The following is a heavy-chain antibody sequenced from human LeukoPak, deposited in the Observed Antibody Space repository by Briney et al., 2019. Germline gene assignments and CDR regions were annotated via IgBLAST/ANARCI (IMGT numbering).Heavy chain of an antibody. J-gene: IGHJ6*04. CDR1: GGTFSSYA. CDR2: IIPIFGTA. D-gene: IGHD3-10*01. Sequence: GASVKVSCKASGGTFSSYAISWVRQAPGQGLEWMGGIIPIFGTANYAQKFQGRVTITADKSTSTAYMELSSLRSEDTAVYYCARGYYYGSGWLGITKMDVWGKGTTVTISS. V-gene: IGHV1-69*06. CDR3: ARGYYYGSGWLGITKMDV.